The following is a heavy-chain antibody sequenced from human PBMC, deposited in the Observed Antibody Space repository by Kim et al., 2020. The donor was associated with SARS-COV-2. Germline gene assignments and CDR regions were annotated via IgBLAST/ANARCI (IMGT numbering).Heavy chain of an antibody. V-gene: IGHV3-30-3*01. Sequence: GGSLRLSCAASGFTFSSYAMHWVRQAPGKGLEWVAVISYDGSNKYYADSVKGRFTISRDNSKNTLYLQMNSLRAEDTAVYYCARPPRSTVTTDPQPFDY. D-gene: IGHD4-17*01. CDR1: GFTFSSYA. CDR2: ISYDGSNK. J-gene: IGHJ4*01. CDR3: ARPPRSTVTTDPQPFDY.